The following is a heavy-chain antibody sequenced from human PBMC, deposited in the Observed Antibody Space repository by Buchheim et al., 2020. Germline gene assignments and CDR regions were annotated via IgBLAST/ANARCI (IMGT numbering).Heavy chain of an antibody. CDR2: IYYSGST. Sequence: QVQLQESGPGLVKPSETLSLTCTVSGGSISSYYWSWIRQPPGKGLEWIGYIYYSGSTNYNPSLKSRVTISVDTSKNQFSLKLSSVTAADTAVYYCARGRPVTSYYYYGMDVWGQGTT. J-gene: IGHJ6*02. D-gene: IGHD4-11*01. V-gene: IGHV4-59*01. CDR3: ARGRPVTSYYYYGMDV. CDR1: GGSISSYY.